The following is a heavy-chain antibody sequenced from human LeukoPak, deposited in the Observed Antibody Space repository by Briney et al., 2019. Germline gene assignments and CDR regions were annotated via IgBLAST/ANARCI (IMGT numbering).Heavy chain of an antibody. CDR2: INWNGGNT. V-gene: IGHV3-20*04. CDR1: GFTFNDYG. D-gene: IGHD3-22*01. J-gene: IGHJ4*02. Sequence: GGSLRLSCAASGFTFNDYGMSCVRQGPGKGLEWVSGINWNGGNTGYADSVRGRFTISRDNAKNSLYLQMNSLRAEDTALYYCARDKHYYDSSNYVWGQGTLVTVSS. CDR3: ARDKHYYDSSNYV.